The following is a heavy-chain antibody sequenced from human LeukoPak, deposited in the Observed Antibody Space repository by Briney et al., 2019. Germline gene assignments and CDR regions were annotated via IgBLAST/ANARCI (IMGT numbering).Heavy chain of an antibody. V-gene: IGHV3-72*01. D-gene: IGHD5-18*01. Sequence: GGSLRLSCAASGFTFSDHYMDWVRQAPGKGLEWVGRTRNKANSYTTEYAASVKGRFTISRDNSKNTLYLQMNSLRAEDTAVYYCAKEGGYSYGNKQSLYYYYGMDVWGQGTTVTVSS. J-gene: IGHJ6*02. CDR2: TRNKANSYTT. CDR1: GFTFSDHY. CDR3: AKEGGYSYGNKQSLYYYYGMDV.